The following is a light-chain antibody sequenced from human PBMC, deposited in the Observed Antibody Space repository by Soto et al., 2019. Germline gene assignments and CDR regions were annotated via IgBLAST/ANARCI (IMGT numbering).Light chain of an antibody. V-gene: IGKV3-15*01. Sequence: EIVMTQSPATLSVSPGERATLSCRASQSVSSKLAWFQQKPGQAPSLLIYGVSTRATGVPVRFSGSGSGTEFTLTIHSLQSEDFAVYYCQQYNNWPHTVGQGTKLEIK. CDR2: GVS. CDR3: QQYNNWPHT. J-gene: IGKJ2*01. CDR1: QSVSSK.